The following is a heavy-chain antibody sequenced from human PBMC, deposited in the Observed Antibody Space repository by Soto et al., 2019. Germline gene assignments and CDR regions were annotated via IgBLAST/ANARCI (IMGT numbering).Heavy chain of an antibody. CDR1: GFTFSTYS. J-gene: IGHJ6*02. CDR2: ISSRSDI. D-gene: IGHD2-2*02. V-gene: IGHV3-21*01. CDR3: AREYTAWPLPYGLDV. Sequence: PGGSLRLSCVGSGFTFSTYSINWVRQAPGKGLEWVSSISSRSDIYYADSVKGRFTISRDNAKNSVSLQMNSLRAEDTAVYYCAREYTAWPLPYGLDVWGQGNTVTVS.